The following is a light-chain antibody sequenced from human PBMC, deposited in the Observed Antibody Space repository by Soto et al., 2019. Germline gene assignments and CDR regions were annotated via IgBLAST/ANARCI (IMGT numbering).Light chain of an antibody. CDR1: SSDVGDYNY. J-gene: IGLJ2*01. V-gene: IGLV2-14*01. CDR3: ATWDDSVIGVV. Sequence: QSALTQPASVSGSPGQSITISCTGTSSDVGDYNYVSWYQQHPGKAPKLMIYEVSNRPSGVSNRFSGSKSGNTASLTISGLQAEDEADYYCATWDDSVIGVVFGGGTKVTVL. CDR2: EVS.